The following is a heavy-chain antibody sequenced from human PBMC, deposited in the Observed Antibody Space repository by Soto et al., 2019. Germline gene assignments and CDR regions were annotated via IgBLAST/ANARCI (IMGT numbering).Heavy chain of an antibody. CDR2: TYYRSKWYN. J-gene: IGHJ6*02. CDR3: ARGSGYYGMDV. CDR1: GDIVSSDIAS. Sequence: SPTLSLTCATSGDIVSSDIASWNSHRQSPSRGLEWLGRTYYRSKWYNDYAVSVKSRITINPDTSKNQFSLQLNSVTPEDTAVYYGARGSGYYGMDVWGQGTTVTVSS. V-gene: IGHV6-1*01.